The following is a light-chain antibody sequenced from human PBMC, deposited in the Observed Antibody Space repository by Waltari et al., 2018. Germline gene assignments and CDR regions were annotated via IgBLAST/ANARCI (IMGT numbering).Light chain of an antibody. CDR2: AVY. CDR3: NSYTSTTTPNWV. V-gene: IGLV2-14*03. J-gene: IGLJ3*02. CDR1: SSTLV. Sequence: QSTLPQPASVSGSTGQSITISCTGVSSTLVSCYQQLPGNVPKLILYAVYNRPSGVSSRFSGSKSGNTDSLTISGLQAEDEADYYCNSYTSTTTPNWVFGGGTKLTVL.